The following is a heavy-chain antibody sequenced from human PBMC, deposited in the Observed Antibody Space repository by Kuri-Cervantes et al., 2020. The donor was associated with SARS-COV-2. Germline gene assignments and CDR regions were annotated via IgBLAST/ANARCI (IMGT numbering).Heavy chain of an antibody. D-gene: IGHD3-3*01. CDR2: IYTSGST. CDR1: GGSISSHY. J-gene: IGHJ3*02. Sequence: SETLSLTCTVSGGSISSHYWGWIRQPAGKGLEWIGYIYTSGSTNYNPSLKSRVTISVDTSKNQFSLKLSSVTAADTAVYYCARGAYYDFWSGYTKPINDAFDIWGQGTMVTVSS. CDR3: ARGAYYDFWSGYTKPINDAFDI. V-gene: IGHV4-4*09.